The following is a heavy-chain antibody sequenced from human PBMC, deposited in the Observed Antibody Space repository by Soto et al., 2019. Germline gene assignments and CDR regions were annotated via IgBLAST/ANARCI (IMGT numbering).Heavy chain of an antibody. J-gene: IGHJ4*02. CDR2: ISGSGGST. V-gene: IGHV3-23*01. CDR1: GFTFSSYA. D-gene: IGHD3-16*02. Sequence: EVQLLESGGGLVQPGGSLRLSCAASGFTFSSYAMSWVRQAPGKGLEWVSAISGSGGSTYYADSVKGRFTISRDNSKNTLYLQMNSLRAEDTAVYYCAKDSGRLRLGELSLHYWGQGTLVTVSS. CDR3: AKDSGRLRLGELSLHY.